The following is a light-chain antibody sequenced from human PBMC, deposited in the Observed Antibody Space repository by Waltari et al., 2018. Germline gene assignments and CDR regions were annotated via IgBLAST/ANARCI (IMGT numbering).Light chain of an antibody. CDR2: EAS. J-gene: IGKJ4*01. CDR1: QSIFRS. V-gene: IGKV1-5*03. CDR3: QQCNSNLRT. Sequence: LPLTPAPSPLAGSVGNRVPLTCRASQSIFRSLAWYQQKPGKAPKVVIYEASSLESGVPSRFSGSGSGTEFTLTISSLQPDDFATYYCQQCNSNLRTFGGGTKVEIK.